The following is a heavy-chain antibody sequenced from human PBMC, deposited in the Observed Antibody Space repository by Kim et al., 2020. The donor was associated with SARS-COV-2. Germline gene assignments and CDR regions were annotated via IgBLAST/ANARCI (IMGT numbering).Heavy chain of an antibody. CDR2: ISSSSSYI. V-gene: IGHV3-21*01. J-gene: IGHJ6*02. Sequence: GGSLRLSCAASGFTFSSYSMNWVRQAPGKGLEWVSSISSSSSYIYYADSVKGRFTISRDNAKNSLYLQMNSLRAEDTAVYYCARLRIPYYGMDVWGQGTTVTVSS. CDR1: GFTFSSYS. CDR3: ARLRIPYYGMDV. D-gene: IGHD2-21*01.